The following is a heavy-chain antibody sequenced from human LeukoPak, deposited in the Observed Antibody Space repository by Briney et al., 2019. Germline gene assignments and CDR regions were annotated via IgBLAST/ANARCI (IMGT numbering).Heavy chain of an antibody. CDR2: ISGSGGST. CDR3: AKPRRGGDNFDY. J-gene: IGHJ4*02. CDR1: GFTFSSYA. D-gene: IGHD2-21*02. V-gene: IGHV3-23*01. Sequence: GGSLRLSCAASGFTFSSYAMSWVRQAPGKGLKWVSAISGSGGSTYYADSVKGRFTISRDNSKNTLYLQMNSLRAEDTAVYYCAKPRRGGDNFDYWGQGTLVTVSS.